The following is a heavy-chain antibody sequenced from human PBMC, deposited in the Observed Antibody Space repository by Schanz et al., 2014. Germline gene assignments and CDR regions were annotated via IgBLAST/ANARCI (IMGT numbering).Heavy chain of an antibody. CDR3: ARKVVATIGGYYDN. CDR1: GFTFSSYA. CDR2: MNESHSTI. J-gene: IGHJ4*02. D-gene: IGHD5-12*01. V-gene: IGHV3-23*04. Sequence: EVQLVASGGGLVQPGGSLRLSCTASGFTFSSYAMGWVRQARGKGLEWVSAMNESHSTIYYADSVRGRFTISRDNAENTLFLQMNSLRAEDTAVYYCARKVVATIGGYYDNWGQGTLVIVSS.